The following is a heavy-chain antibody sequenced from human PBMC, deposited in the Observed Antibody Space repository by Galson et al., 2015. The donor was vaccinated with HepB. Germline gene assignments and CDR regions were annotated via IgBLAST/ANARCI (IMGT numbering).Heavy chain of an antibody. V-gene: IGHV6-1*01. CDR2: TYYRPKWFH. J-gene: IGHJ4*02. D-gene: IGHD1-14*01. CDR3: VRGNQNFDY. Sequence: CAISGDSVSSGAAAWNWIRRSPSGGLEWLGRTYYRPKWFHEYALSVKSRITINPDTSKNQFSLQLKSVTPEDTAVYFCVRGNQNFDYWGQGTLVTVSS. CDR1: GDSVSSGAAA.